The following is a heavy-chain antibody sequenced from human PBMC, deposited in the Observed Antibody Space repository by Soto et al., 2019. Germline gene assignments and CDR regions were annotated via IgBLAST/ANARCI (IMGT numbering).Heavy chain of an antibody. V-gene: IGHV2-5*02. J-gene: IGHJ4*02. Sequence: QITLKESGPTLVKPTQTLTLTCTFSGFSLSTSGVGVGWIRQPPGKALEGLALIYWDDDKRYSPSLKSRLTITKDTSKNQVVLTMTHMDPVDTATYYCAHVYGGYDNFDYWGQGTLVTVSS. CDR3: AHVYGGYDNFDY. CDR1: GFSLSTSGVG. CDR2: IYWDDDK. D-gene: IGHD5-12*01.